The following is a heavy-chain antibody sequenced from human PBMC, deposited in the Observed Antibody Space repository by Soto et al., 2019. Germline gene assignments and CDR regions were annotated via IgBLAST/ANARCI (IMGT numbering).Heavy chain of an antibody. J-gene: IGHJ4*02. D-gene: IGHD5-18*01. CDR2: IIPVLGTG. Sequence: QVQLVQSGAEVKRPGSSVKVSCKSSGGTFSSYAISWVRQAPGQGREWMGGIIPVLGTGIYAQKLQGRVTITADKSTNTAYMELSSLRNDDTAVYFCARVSGTGGSTYGLDYWGQGTVVTVSS. CDR3: ARVSGTGGSTYGLDY. CDR1: GGTFSSYA. V-gene: IGHV1-69*06.